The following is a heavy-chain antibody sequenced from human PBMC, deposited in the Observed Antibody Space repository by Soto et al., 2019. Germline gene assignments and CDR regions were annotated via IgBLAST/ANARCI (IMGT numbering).Heavy chain of an antibody. D-gene: IGHD2-21*01. V-gene: IGHV3-11*01. Sequence: QAQLVESGGGFVKPGGSLTLSCAVSGFKVSDYYMSWIRQAPGKGLDWVSMISRSGNTIHYEDSVKGRFTIAKDNAKNSLYLQMTSLSPEDTAVYYCARGEDVFLYCYMDVWGKGTTVTVSP. CDR3: ARGEDVFLYCYMDV. J-gene: IGHJ6*04. CDR2: ISRSGNTI. CDR1: GFKVSDYY.